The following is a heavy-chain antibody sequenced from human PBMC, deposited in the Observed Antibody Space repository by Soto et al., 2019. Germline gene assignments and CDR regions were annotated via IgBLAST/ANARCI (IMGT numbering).Heavy chain of an antibody. D-gene: IGHD6-13*01. CDR1: GFTLSAYW. V-gene: IGHV3-7*05. CDR2: INRDGSKK. Sequence: EVQLEESGGDLVQPGGSLRLSCAASGFTLSAYWLTGVPQAPGKGLEWVANINRDGSKKSYLDSVRGRFTISRDNVGNSLYLQMDSLRADDTALYYCARDVSPGSSSLYLDAFDIWGQGTMVTVSS. J-gene: IGHJ3*02. CDR3: ARDVSPGSSSLYLDAFDI.